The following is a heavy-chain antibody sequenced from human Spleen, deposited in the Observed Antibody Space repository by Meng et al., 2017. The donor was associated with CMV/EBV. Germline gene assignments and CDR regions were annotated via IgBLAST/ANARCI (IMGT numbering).Heavy chain of an antibody. D-gene: IGHD3-9*01. CDR1: GFTFSSND. CDR2: IGTAGDT. CDR3: ARGGISDILTLGMDV. Sequence: GGSLRLSWAASGFTFSSNDMHWVRQTTGKGLEWVSAIGTAGDTYYPGSVKGRFTISRENAKNSLYLQMNSLRAGDTAVYYCARGGISDILTLGMDVWGQGTTVTVSS. V-gene: IGHV3-13*01. J-gene: IGHJ6*02.